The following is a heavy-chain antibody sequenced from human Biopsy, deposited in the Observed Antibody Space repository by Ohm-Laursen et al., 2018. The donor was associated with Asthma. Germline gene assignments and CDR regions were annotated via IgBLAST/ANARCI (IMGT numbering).Heavy chain of an antibody. CDR3: ARAVSSSSYWYFDL. D-gene: IGHD6-6*01. Sequence: SDTLSLTCIVSGDAMSTSGSYWGWIRQSPGKGLEWIGGIYYSGRTYYNPSLESRVTISADTSKNPFSLKVTSLTAADTAVYYCARAVSSSSYWYFDLWGRGDLVTVSS. V-gene: IGHV4-39*02. CDR2: IYYSGRT. CDR1: GDAMSTSGSY. J-gene: IGHJ2*01.